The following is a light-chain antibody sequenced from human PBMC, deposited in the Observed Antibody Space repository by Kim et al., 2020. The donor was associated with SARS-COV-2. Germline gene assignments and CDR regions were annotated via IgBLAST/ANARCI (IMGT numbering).Light chain of an antibody. J-gene: IGLJ2*01. V-gene: IGLV1-40*01. CDR2: VNN. Sequence: QSVLTQPPSVSGAPGQRVTISCTGSSSNIGAGYDVHWYQQLPGTAPKLLIYVNNNRPSGVPDRFSGSKSGTSASLAITGLQAEDEADYYCQSYDSSLIISVFGGGTRLTVL. CDR1: SSNIGAGYD. CDR3: QSYDSSLIISV.